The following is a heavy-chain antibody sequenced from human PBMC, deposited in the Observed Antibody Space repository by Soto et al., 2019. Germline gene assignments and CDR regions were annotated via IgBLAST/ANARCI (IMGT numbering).Heavy chain of an antibody. D-gene: IGHD2-15*01. Sequence: QVQLVQSGAEVKKPGASVKVSCKASGYTFTTHGITWVRQAPGQGLEWMGWVSGDNGHTNYAQSPHGRVTMTTDTSTNTAYMELRSLRSDDTAVYYCARDLGYCRSGTCYREWFDPWGQGTLVTVSS. CDR3: ARDLGYCRSGTCYREWFDP. V-gene: IGHV1-18*01. CDR1: GYTFTTHG. J-gene: IGHJ5*02. CDR2: VSGDNGHT.